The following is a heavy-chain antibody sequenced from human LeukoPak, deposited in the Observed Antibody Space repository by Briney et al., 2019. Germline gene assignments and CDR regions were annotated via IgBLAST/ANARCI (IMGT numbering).Heavy chain of an antibody. J-gene: IGHJ4*02. CDR3: VLGYSSSWYYFDF. CDR1: GYTFTSYD. CDR2: MNPNSGNT. D-gene: IGHD6-13*01. V-gene: IGHV1-8*01. Sequence: ASVKVSCKAFGYTFTSYDINWVRQATGQGLEWMGWMNPNSGNTGYAQKFQGRVTMTRDTSISTANMELSSLRSEDTAVYYCVLGYSSSWYYFDFWGQGALVTVSS.